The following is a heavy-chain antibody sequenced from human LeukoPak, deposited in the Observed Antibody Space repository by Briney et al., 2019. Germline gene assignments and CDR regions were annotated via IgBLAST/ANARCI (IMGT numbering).Heavy chain of an antibody. CDR1: GFTFSSYA. J-gene: IGHJ4*02. Sequence: GGSLRLSCAASGFTFSSYAMSWVRQAPGKGLEWVSAISGSGGSTYYADSVKGRFTISRDNSKNTLYLQMNSLRAEDTAEYYCAKDSTRIAAARPDYWGQGTLVTVSS. V-gene: IGHV3-23*01. CDR3: AKDSTRIAAARPDY. CDR2: ISGSGGST. D-gene: IGHD6-13*01.